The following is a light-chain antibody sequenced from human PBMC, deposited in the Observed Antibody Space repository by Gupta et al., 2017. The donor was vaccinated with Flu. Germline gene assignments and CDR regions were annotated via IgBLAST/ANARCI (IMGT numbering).Light chain of an antibody. CDR2: DTS. V-gene: IGKV3-15*01. Sequence: EIVMTQSPATLSVSPGERATLSCRASQSISSYLAWYQQKPGQAPRLLIYDTSTRANGVPARFSGSGSGTEFTLTISSLQSEDFAVYYWQQYYAWLTLGGGTKVEIK. J-gene: IGKJ4*01. CDR3: QQYYAWLT. CDR1: QSISSY.